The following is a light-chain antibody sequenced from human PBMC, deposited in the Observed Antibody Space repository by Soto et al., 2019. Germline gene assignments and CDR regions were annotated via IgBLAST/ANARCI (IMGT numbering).Light chain of an antibody. Sequence: QSALTQPASVSGSPGQSITISCTGTSSDVGGYNYVSWYQQYPGKAPKLMIYDVSNRPSGVSNRFSGSKSGNTASLTISGLQAEDEADYYCSSYTSSSTLCVFGGGTKLTVL. V-gene: IGLV2-14*01. J-gene: IGLJ2*01. CDR1: SSDVGGYNY. CDR2: DVS. CDR3: SSYTSSSTLCV.